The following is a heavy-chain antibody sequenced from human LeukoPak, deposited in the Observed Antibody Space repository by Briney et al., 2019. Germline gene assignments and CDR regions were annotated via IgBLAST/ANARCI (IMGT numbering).Heavy chain of an antibody. CDR3: ARDGGTGIPFDY. D-gene: IGHD1-1*01. Sequence: GRSLRLSCAASGFTFDDYAMHWVRQAPGKGLEWVSGISWNSGSIGYADSVKGRFTISRDNAKNSLYLQMNSLRAEDTAIYYCARDGGTGIPFDYWGQGTLVTVSS. CDR2: ISWNSGSI. V-gene: IGHV3-9*01. J-gene: IGHJ4*02. CDR1: GFTFDDYA.